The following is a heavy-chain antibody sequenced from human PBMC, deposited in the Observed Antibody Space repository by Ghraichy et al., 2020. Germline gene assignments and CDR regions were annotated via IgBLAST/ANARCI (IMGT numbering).Heavy chain of an antibody. Sequence: SETLSLTCTVSGGSISSYYWSWIRQPPGKGLEWIGYIYYSGSTNYNPSLKSRVTISVDTSKNQFSLKLSSVTAADTAVYYCARDRERWEPGWAFDIWGQGTMVTVSS. CDR1: GGSISSYY. CDR2: IYYSGST. D-gene: IGHD1-26*01. J-gene: IGHJ3*02. CDR3: ARDRERWEPGWAFDI. V-gene: IGHV4-59*01.